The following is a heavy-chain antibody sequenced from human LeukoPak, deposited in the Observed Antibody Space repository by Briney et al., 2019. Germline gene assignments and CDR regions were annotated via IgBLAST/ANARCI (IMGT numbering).Heavy chain of an antibody. D-gene: IGHD6-25*01. J-gene: IGHJ4*02. CDR2: INSDGSST. Sequence: PGGSLRLSCAASGFTFRSYWMHWVRQAPGKGLVWVSHINSDGSSTTYADSVKGRFTISRDNAKNTLYLQMNSLRAEDTAVYYCVRSATTGFDCWGQGTLVTVCS. CDR3: VRSATTGFDC. V-gene: IGHV3-74*01. CDR1: GFTFRSYW.